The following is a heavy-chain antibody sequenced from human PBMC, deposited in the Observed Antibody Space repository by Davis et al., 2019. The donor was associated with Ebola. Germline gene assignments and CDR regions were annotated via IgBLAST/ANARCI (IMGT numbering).Heavy chain of an antibody. J-gene: IGHJ4*02. CDR2: INPSGGST. V-gene: IGHV1-46*01. CDR1: GYTFTSYY. D-gene: IGHD3-22*01. CDR3: ARLQRDYYDSGGYYLTAYFFDS. Sequence: ASVKVSCKASGYTFTSYYMHWVRQAPGQGLEWMGIINPSGGSTSYAQKFQGRVTMTRDTSTSTVYMELSSLRSEDTAVYYCARLQRDYYDSGGYYLTAYFFDSWGQGTLVTVSS.